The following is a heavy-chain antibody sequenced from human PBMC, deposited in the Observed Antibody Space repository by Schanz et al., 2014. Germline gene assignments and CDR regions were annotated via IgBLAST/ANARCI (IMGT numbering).Heavy chain of an antibody. CDR3: ARPRFDYGEVDY. CDR2: ISGSGGST. Sequence: PGGSLRLSCAASGFTFSDYYMSWIRQAPGKGLEWVSAISGSGGSTYYADSVRGRFTISRDRFQNTLYLRMSSLRAEDTAVYYCARPRFDYGEVDYWGQGTLVTVSS. V-gene: IGHV3-23*01. D-gene: IGHD4-17*01. CDR1: GFTFSDYY. J-gene: IGHJ4*02.